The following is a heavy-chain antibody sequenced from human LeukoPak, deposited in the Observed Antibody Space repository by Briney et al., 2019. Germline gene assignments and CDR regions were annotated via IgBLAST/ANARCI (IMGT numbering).Heavy chain of an antibody. CDR3: VREYYDNGVHQKQYFQH. V-gene: IGHV3-23*01. J-gene: IGHJ1*01. Sequence: GGSLRLSCAASGFTFSSYAMNWVRQAPGKGLEWVSTVTGTGSSTYHADSVKGRFTISRDNSKNTLYLQINSLRVEDTAIYYCVREYYDNGVHQKQYFQHWGQGTLVTVSS. CDR1: GFTFSSYA. D-gene: IGHD3-22*01. CDR2: VTGTGSST.